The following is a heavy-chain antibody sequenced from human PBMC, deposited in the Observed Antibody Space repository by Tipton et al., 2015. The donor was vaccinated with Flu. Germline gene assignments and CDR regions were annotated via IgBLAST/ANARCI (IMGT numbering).Heavy chain of an antibody. D-gene: IGHD3-16*01. Sequence: TLSLTCSVSDGSISSSSYYWGWIRQPPGRGLEWVGSIYYTGYPYHNPSLKSRLAMSIDTSKNQFSLRLSSMTAADTAAYYCAKVKFGWVESWAQGSLLTVSS. CDR3: AKVKFGWVES. J-gene: IGHJ5*01. V-gene: IGHV4-39*07. CDR1: DGSISSSSYY. CDR2: IYYTGYP.